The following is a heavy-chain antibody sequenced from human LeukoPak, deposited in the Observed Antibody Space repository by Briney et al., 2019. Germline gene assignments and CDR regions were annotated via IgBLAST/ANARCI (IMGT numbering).Heavy chain of an antibody. V-gene: IGHV3-21*01. Sequence: GGSLRLSCAASGFTFSSYWMSWVRQAPGKGLEWVSSISTSSSYIYYADSVKGRFTISRDNVRNSLYLQMNTLRAEDTAVYSCARGADGVSSNSRGWFDPWGQGTLVTVSS. CDR2: ISTSSSYI. D-gene: IGHD2-15*01. CDR1: GFTFSSYW. CDR3: ARGADGVSSNSRGWFDP. J-gene: IGHJ5*02.